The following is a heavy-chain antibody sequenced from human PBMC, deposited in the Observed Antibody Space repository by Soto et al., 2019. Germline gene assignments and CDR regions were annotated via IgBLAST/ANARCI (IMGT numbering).Heavy chain of an antibody. CDR1: GFTFSNYG. CDR3: AKDPSTGPADY. J-gene: IGHJ4*02. Sequence: LRLSCAASGFTFSNYGMSWVRQAPGKGLQWVATIHPTGSNTHYAESVEGRFTISRDNSKNTLNLQMNSLRVEDTAVYYCAKDPSTGPADYWGQGTLVTVSS. D-gene: IGHD3-9*01. V-gene: IGHV3-23*01. CDR2: IHPTGSNT.